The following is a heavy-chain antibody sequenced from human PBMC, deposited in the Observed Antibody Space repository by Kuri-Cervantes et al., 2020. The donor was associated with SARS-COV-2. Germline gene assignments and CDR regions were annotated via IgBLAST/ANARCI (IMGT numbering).Heavy chain of an antibody. CDR2: INPNSGGT. CDR1: GYTFTSYG. Sequence: ASVKVSCKASGYTFTSYGISWVRQAPGQGLEWMGWINPNSGGTNYAQKFQGRVTMTRDTSISTAYMELSSLRSEDTAVYYCATEGYSIIIWAFAHWGQGTKVTVSS. J-gene: IGHJ3*01. V-gene: IGHV1-2*02. D-gene: IGHD3-22*01. CDR3: ATEGYSIIIWAFAH.